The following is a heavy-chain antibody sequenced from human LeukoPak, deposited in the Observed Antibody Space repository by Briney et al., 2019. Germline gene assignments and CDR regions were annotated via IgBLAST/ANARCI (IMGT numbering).Heavy chain of an antibody. J-gene: IGHJ4*02. Sequence: PGGSLRLSCAASGFTFSNYGMHWVRQAPGKGLEWVAAIWYDGSNKYYGDSVKGRFTISRDNSKNTLYLQMNILRAEDTAVYYCARDEITVTSSIDYWGQGTLVTVSS. D-gene: IGHD4-17*01. CDR3: ARDEITVTSSIDY. V-gene: IGHV3-33*01. CDR1: GFTFSNYG. CDR2: IWYDGSNK.